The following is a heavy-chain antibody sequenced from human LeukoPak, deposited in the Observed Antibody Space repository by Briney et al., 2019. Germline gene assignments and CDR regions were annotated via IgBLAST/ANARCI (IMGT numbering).Heavy chain of an antibody. CDR1: GYSISSGYY. Sequence: SETLSLTCAVSGYSISSGYYWGWSRQPPGEGRGWIGRIYHSGSTYYNPSLKSRVTISGDKTKNQLCLKMSSVTAGDTAVYYCARKGRADIVVVVAATDLAFDIWGQGTMLTVSS. D-gene: IGHD2-15*01. V-gene: IGHV4-38-2*01. J-gene: IGHJ3*02. CDR3: ARKGRADIVVVVAATDLAFDI. CDR2: IYHSGST.